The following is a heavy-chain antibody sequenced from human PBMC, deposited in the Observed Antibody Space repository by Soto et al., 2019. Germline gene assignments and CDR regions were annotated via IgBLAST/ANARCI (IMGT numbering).Heavy chain of an antibody. J-gene: IGHJ3*02. Sequence: SETLSLTCTVSGGSISSSSYYWGWIRQPPGKGLEWIGSIYYSGSTYYNPSLKSRVTISVDTSKNQFSLKLSSVTAADTAVYYCARGRVAAADPDAFDIWGQGTMVTVSS. V-gene: IGHV4-39*07. CDR1: GGSISSSSYY. CDR3: ARGRVAAADPDAFDI. CDR2: IYYSGST. D-gene: IGHD6-13*01.